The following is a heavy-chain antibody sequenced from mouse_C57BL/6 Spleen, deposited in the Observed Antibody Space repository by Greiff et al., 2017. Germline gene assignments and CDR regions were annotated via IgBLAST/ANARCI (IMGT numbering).Heavy chain of an antibody. J-gene: IGHJ1*03. CDR2: FYPYNDDT. Sequence: VQLQQSGAELVKPGASVKMSCKASGYTFTTYPIEWMKQNPGKSLEWIGNFYPYNDDTKYNEKFKGKATLTVEKSSSTVYLELSRLTSDDSAVYYCARSAFYGSSYSYWYFDVWGTGTTVTVAS. D-gene: IGHD1-1*01. CDR1: GYTFTTYP. CDR3: ARSAFYGSSYSYWYFDV. V-gene: IGHV1-47*01.